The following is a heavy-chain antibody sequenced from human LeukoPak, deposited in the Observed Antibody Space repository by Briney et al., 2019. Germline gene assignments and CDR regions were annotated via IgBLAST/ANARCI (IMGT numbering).Heavy chain of an antibody. D-gene: IGHD3-10*01. V-gene: IGHV4-30-2*01. CDR1: GGSISSGGYS. CDR2: IYHSGST. Sequence: PSETLSLTCAVSGGSISSGGYSWSWIRQPPGKGLEWIGYIYHSGSTYYNPSLKSRVTISVDTSKNQFSLKLSSVTAADTAVYYCARDKMVRGVIIYWGQGTLVTVSS. CDR3: ARDKMVRGVIIY. J-gene: IGHJ4*02.